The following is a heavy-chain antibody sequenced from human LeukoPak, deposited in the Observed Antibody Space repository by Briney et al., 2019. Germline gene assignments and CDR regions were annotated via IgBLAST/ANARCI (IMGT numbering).Heavy chain of an antibody. V-gene: IGHV3-74*01. CDR3: ACEDYGDYFDY. CDR2: INSDGSYT. D-gene: IGHD4-17*01. J-gene: IGHJ4*02. Sequence: PGGSLRLSCAASGFTFSSYWMHWVRQAPGKGLVWVSRINSDGSYTNYADSVKGRFTISRDNAKNTLYLQMNSLRAEDTAVYYCACEDYGDYFDYWGQGTLVTVSS. CDR1: GFTFSSYW.